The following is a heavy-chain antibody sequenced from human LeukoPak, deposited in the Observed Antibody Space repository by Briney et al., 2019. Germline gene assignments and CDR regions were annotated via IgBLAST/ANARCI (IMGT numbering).Heavy chain of an antibody. CDR2: SYDSWRM. J-gene: IGHJ2*01. CDR3: ARRIQLWSYWHFDL. CDR1: GDSISRES. Sequence: PSETLSLTCTVSGDSISRESWSWIRQAPGKGLECIGYSYDSWRMNYNPSLQSRVTISLDTSKNQLSLQLSSVTAADTAVYYCARRIQLWSYWHFDLWGRGTLVTVTS. V-gene: IGHV4-4*08. D-gene: IGHD1-1*01.